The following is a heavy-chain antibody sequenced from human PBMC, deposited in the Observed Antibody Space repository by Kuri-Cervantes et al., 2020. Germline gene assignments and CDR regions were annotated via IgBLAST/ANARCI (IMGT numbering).Heavy chain of an antibody. CDR1: GGSISSGGYS. CDR2: IYHSGST. Sequence: SETLSLTCTVSGGSISSGGYSWSWIRQPPGKGLEWIGYIYHSGSTYYNPSLKSRVTISVDRSKNQFSLKPSSVTAADTAVYYCARAYCSSTSCWLDPWGQGTLVTVSS. J-gene: IGHJ5*02. V-gene: IGHV4-30-2*01. D-gene: IGHD2-2*01. CDR3: ARAYCSSTSCWLDP.